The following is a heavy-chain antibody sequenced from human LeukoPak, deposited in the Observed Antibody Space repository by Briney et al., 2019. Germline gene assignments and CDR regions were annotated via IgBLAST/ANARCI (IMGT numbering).Heavy chain of an antibody. CDR3: AKVPYGDYPRVWYFDL. D-gene: IGHD4-17*01. Sequence: GGSLRLSCAASGFTFSSHTMSWVRQAPGKGLEWVSAISGSGGTTYYADSVKGRFTISRDNSKNTLYLQMNSLRAEDTALYYCAKVPYGDYPRVWYFDLWGRGTLVTVSS. V-gene: IGHV3-23*01. CDR2: ISGSGGTT. CDR1: GFTFSSHT. J-gene: IGHJ2*01.